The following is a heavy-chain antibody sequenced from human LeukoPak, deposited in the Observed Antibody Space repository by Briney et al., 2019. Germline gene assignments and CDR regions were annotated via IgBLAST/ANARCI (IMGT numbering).Heavy chain of an antibody. D-gene: IGHD3-10*01. CDR1: GGSISPLY. CDR2: IYYSGST. CDR3: ARGGVAAKYYFDF. V-gene: IGHV4-59*11. J-gene: IGHJ4*02. Sequence: PSETLSLTCTVSGGSISPLYWGWIRQAPGKGLEFIGYIYYSGSTNFNPSLKGRVTLSVDTSKSQISLKLTSVTAADTAVYYCARGGVAAKYYFDFWGQGTLVTVSS.